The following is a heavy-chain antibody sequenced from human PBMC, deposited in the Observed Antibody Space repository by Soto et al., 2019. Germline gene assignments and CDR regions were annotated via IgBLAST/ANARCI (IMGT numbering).Heavy chain of an antibody. J-gene: IGHJ3*02. Sequence: PSETLSLTCTVSGGSISSGDYYWSWIRQPPGKGLEWIGYIYYSGSTNYNPSLKSRVTISVDTSKNQFSLKLSSVTAADTAVYYCARDYGWVAFDIWGQGTMVTVSS. D-gene: IGHD3-10*01. CDR1: GGSISSGDYY. V-gene: IGHV4-61*08. CDR3: ARDYGWVAFDI. CDR2: IYYSGST.